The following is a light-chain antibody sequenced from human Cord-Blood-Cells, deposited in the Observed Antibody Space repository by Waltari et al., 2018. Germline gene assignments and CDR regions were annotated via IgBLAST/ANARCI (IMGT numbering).Light chain of an antibody. CDR2: AAS. J-gene: IGKJ2*01. CDR1: QSISSY. CDR3: QQSYSTPYT. Sequence: PSSLSASVGDRVTITCRASQSISSYLNWYQQKPGKAPKLLIHAASSLQSGVPSRFSGSGSGTDFTLTISSLQPEDFATYYCQQSYSTPYTFGQGTKLEIK. V-gene: IGKV1-39*01.